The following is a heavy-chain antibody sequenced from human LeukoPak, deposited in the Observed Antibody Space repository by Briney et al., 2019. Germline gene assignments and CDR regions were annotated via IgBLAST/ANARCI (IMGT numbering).Heavy chain of an antibody. CDR3: ARVAWSSSGYYFDY. J-gene: IGHJ4*02. CDR2: IYSAGST. D-gene: IGHD1-26*01. CDR1: GASINSAHSY. V-gene: IGHV4-61*02. Sequence: SQTLSLTCAVSGASINSAHSYWSWLRQPAGKGLEWIGRIYSAGSTNYNPSLKRRVTISVDTSKNQFSLKLSSVTAADTAVYYCARVAWSSSGYYFDYWGQGTLVTVSS.